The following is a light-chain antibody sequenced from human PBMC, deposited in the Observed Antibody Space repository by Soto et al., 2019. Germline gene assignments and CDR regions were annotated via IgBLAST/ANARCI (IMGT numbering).Light chain of an antibody. J-gene: IGLJ1*01. V-gene: IGLV2-23*01. CDR2: EGS. Sequence: QSALTQPASVSGSPGQSITISCTGTSSDVGSYNLFSWYQQHPGKAPKLIIYEGSKRPSGVSNRFSGSKSGNTASLTISGLQAEDESDYYRCSYAGGSTYVFGTWTKLTVL. CDR1: SSDVGSYNL. CDR3: CSYAGGSTYV.